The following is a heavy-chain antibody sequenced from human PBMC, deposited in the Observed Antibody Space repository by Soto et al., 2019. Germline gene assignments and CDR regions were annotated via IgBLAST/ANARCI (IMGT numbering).Heavy chain of an antibody. J-gene: IGHJ1*01. CDR1: GGSMSRGGYS. CDR2: MNHSGST. CDR3: AGVIIIAAAGDWFAS. D-gene: IGHD3-10*01. V-gene: IGHV4-30-2*01. Sequence: SETRSLTCGGSGGSMSRGGYSVCCIRHPPGKGLEWIGDMNHSGSTYYNPSLKSRVTISVDRSKNQFSLKLSSVTAADTAVYYCAGVIIIAAAGDWFASWGQGTLVLVSS.